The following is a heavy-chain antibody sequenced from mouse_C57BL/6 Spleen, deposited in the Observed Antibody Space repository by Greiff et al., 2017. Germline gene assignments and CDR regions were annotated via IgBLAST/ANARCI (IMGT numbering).Heavy chain of an antibody. J-gene: IGHJ4*01. CDR2: ISSGSSTI. D-gene: IGHD2-4*01. CDR3: ARRDDYPAMDY. V-gene: IGHV5-17*01. Sequence: EVQRVESGGGLVKPGGSLKLSCAASGFTFSDYGMHWVRQAPEKGLEWVAYISSGSSTIYYADTVKGRFTISRDNAKNTLFLQMTSLRSEDTAMYYCARRDDYPAMDYWGQGTSVTVSS. CDR1: GFTFSDYG.